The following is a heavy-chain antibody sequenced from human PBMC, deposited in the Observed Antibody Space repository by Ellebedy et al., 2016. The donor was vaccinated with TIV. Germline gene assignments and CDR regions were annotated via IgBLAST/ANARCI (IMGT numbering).Heavy chain of an antibody. CDR1: GGTFSSYA. D-gene: IGHD5-24*01. Sequence: AASVKVSCKASGGTFSSYAISWVRQAPGQGLEWMGRIIPILGIANYSQNFQGRVTITADKSTSTAYMELCSLRSEDTAVYYCARDLVISGMATGYFDYWGQGTLVTVSS. V-gene: IGHV1-69*04. J-gene: IGHJ4*02. CDR2: IIPILGIA. CDR3: ARDLVISGMATGYFDY.